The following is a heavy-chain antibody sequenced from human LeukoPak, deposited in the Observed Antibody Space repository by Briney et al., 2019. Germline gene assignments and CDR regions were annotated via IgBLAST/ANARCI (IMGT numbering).Heavy chain of an antibody. Sequence: PSETLSLTCTVSGGSISSGSYYWSWIRQPAGKGLEWIGRIYTSGSTNYNPSLKSRVTISVDTSKNQFSLKLSSVTAADTAVYYCARGGENYYYDSSGYPDYWGQGTLVTVSS. J-gene: IGHJ4*02. CDR2: IYTSGST. CDR1: GGSISSGSYY. V-gene: IGHV4-61*02. D-gene: IGHD3-22*01. CDR3: ARGGENYYYDSSGYPDY.